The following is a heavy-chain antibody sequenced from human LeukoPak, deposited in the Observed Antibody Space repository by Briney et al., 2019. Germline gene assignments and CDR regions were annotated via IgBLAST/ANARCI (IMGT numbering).Heavy chain of an antibody. V-gene: IGHV3-74*01. CDR3: ARGIASSRPVAIDL. J-gene: IGHJ4*02. CDR1: DFTFSSHW. Sequence: PGGSLRLSCAASDFTFSSHWMYWVRQAPGKGLVWVARLSGDGITTRHADSVKGRFTISRDNAKNTLYLQMNSLRVEDTALYYCARGIASSRPVAIDLWGQGTLVAVSS. CDR2: LSGDGITT. D-gene: IGHD6-13*01.